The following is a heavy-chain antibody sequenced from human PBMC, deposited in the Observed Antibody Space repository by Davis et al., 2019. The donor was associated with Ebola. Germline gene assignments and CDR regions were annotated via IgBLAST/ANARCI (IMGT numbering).Heavy chain of an antibody. V-gene: IGHV1-2*04. J-gene: IGHJ6*02. CDR1: GYTFTGYY. Sequence: ASVKVSCKASGYTFTGYYMHWVRQAPGQGLEWMGWINPNSGGTNYAQKFQGWVTMTRDTSISTAYMELSRLRSDDTAVYYCARATPIVGSGSPSYYYYYYGMDVWGQGTTVTVSS. CDR3: ARATPIVGSGSPSYYYYYYGMDV. CDR2: INPNSGGT. D-gene: IGHD3-10*01.